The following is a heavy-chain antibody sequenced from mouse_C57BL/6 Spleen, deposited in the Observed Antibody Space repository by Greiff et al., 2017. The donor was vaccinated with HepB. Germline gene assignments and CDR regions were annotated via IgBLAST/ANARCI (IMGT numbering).Heavy chain of an antibody. V-gene: IGHV1-80*01. CDR3: ARKRTYYSNYEGWYFDV. Sequence: QVQLQQPGAELVKPGASVKISCKASGYAFSSYWMNWVKQRPGKGLEWIGQIYPGDGDTNYNGKFKGKATLTADKSSSTAYMQLSSLTSEDSAVYFCARKRTYYSNYEGWYFDVWGTGTTVTVSS. D-gene: IGHD2-5*01. CDR1: GYAFSSYW. J-gene: IGHJ1*03. CDR2: IYPGDGDT.